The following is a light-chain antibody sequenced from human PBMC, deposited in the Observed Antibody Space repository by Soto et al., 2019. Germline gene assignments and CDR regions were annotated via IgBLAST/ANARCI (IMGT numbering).Light chain of an antibody. Sequence: EIEMTQSPTTLSVSPGERATLSCRASQSISNNLAWYQQKPGQAPRLLMYGASTRTTGIPGRFSGSWSGTEFNLNITSLQSEDFAVYYCQQHADWPLSFGGGTNVEIK. CDR2: GAS. J-gene: IGKJ4*01. CDR3: QQHADWPLS. V-gene: IGKV3-15*01. CDR1: QSISNN.